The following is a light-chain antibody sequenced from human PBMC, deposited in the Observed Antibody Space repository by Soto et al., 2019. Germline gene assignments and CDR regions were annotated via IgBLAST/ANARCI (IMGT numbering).Light chain of an antibody. J-gene: IGLJ2*01. CDR3: CSYGGGRTPLG. CDR2: DVS. Sequence: QSVLTQPPSASGSPGQSVTISCTGTSSDIGAYNYVSWYQQYPGKAPKLIIYDVSRRPSGVPGCFSGSKSGNTASLTISGLQAEDEGDYYCCSYGGGRTPLGFGGGTKLTVL. CDR1: SSDIGAYNY. V-gene: IGLV2-8*01.